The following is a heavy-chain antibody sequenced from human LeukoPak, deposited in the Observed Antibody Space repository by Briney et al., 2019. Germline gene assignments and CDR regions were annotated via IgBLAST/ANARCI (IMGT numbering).Heavy chain of an antibody. Sequence: GGSLRLSCAASGFTFSTYGMHWVRQVPGKGLEWVAFVRYDGSDKYYVDSVKGRFTISRDNSRNTLYLQMNSLRAEDTAVYYCAKGAGYGDLGYFYYMDVWGKGTTVTVSS. D-gene: IGHD4-17*01. CDR1: GFTFSTYG. V-gene: IGHV3-30*02. J-gene: IGHJ6*03. CDR2: VRYDGSDK. CDR3: AKGAGYGDLGYFYYMDV.